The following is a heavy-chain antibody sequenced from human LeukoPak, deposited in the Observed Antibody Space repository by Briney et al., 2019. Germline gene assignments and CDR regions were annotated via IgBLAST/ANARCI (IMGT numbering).Heavy chain of an antibody. V-gene: IGHV3-74*01. J-gene: IGHJ4*02. CDR3: WRDRYSSGWFGY. D-gene: IGHD6-19*01. CDR2: NYSDGRST. Sequence: GGSLRLSCAASGFTFSNSWMHWVRQAPGKGLVWVSRNYSDGRSTVHADSVKGRFTIARANAKNTLYLRMLSAADEATSLYYSWRDRYSSGWFGYWGQGTLVTVSS. CDR1: GFTFSNSW.